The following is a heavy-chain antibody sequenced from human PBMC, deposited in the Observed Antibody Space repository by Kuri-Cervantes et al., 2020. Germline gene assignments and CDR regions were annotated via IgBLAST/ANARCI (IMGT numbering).Heavy chain of an antibody. Sequence: ASVKVSCKASGYTFTSYDINWVRQATGQGLEWMGWMNPNSGNTGYAQKFQGRVTMTRNTSINTAYMELSSLRSEDTAVYYCARGAGAQTYYDFWSSHFDFDYWGQGTLVTVSS. D-gene: IGHD3-3*01. CDR2: MNPNSGNT. J-gene: IGHJ4*02. CDR3: ARGAGAQTYYDFWSSHFDFDY. V-gene: IGHV1-8*01. CDR1: GYTFTSYD.